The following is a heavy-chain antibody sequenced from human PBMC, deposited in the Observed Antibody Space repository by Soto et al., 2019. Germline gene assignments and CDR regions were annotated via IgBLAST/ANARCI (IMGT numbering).Heavy chain of an antibody. V-gene: IGHV4-39*01. Sequence: SETVSLTCTGSGGSTGSSGYYWGWIRQPPGKGLEWIASISYKGTPYYNPSLQSRVTISLDMSKNQFSLNLDSVTAADTAVFYCARSTFWYYHENRASFGFVNCGPGTLRTVS. CDR3: ARSTFWYYHENRASFGFVN. J-gene: IGHJ4*02. D-gene: IGHD3-22*01. CDR2: ISYKGTP. CDR1: GGSTGSSGYY.